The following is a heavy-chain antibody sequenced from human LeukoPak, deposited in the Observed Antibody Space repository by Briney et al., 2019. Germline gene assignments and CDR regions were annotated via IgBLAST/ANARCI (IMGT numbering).Heavy chain of an antibody. J-gene: IGHJ4*02. V-gene: IGHV5-51*01. CDR3: ARHGPSGYLLAAAFDY. Sequence: GESLKISCKGSGYSFTSYWIGWVRQMPGKGLEWMGIIYPGDSDTRYSPSFQGQVTISVDKSINTAYLQWSSLKASDTAIYYCARHGPSGYLLAAAFDYWGQGTLVTVSS. CDR2: IYPGDSDT. CDR1: GYSFTSYW. D-gene: IGHD6-13*01.